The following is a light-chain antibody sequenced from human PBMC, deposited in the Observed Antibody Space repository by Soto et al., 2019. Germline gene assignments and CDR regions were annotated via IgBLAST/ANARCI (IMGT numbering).Light chain of an antibody. CDR3: QQYYSSPYT. Sequence: DIVMTQSPDSLAVSLGERATFNCKSSQSVLSSSNNKNYLAWYQQKPGQPPKLLIYWASTRESGVPDRFSGSRSVTDFTLTISSLQAEDVAVYYCQQYYSSPYTFGQGTKLEIK. CDR2: WAS. V-gene: IGKV4-1*01. CDR1: QSVLSSSNNKNY. J-gene: IGKJ2*01.